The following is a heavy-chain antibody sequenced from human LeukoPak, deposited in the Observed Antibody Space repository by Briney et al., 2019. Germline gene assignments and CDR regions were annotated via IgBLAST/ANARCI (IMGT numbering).Heavy chain of an antibody. J-gene: IGHJ4*02. CDR2: ISNDGNNK. V-gene: IGHV3-30-3*01. Sequence: GRSLRLSCAVSGFTFSDYAMHWVRQAPGRGLEWVAVISNDGNNKYYTDSVKGRFTISRDNSKNTLFLQMNSLTAEDTAVYYCSTLFYNWGQGTPVTVSS. CDR3: STLFYN. CDR1: GFTFSDYA.